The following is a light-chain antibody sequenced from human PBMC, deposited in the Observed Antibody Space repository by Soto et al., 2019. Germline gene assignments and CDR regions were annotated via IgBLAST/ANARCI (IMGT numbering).Light chain of an antibody. V-gene: IGKV4-1*01. J-gene: IGKJ1*01. CDR2: WAY. Sequence: DIVMTQSPDSLAVSLGERATINCKSSQSVLYSSNNKNYLTWYQQKPGQPPKLLIYWAYTRISGVPARFSGRGSGTDCTLTISILQDEAVAVCYGQQYCSTPRTFGQGTKVEIK. CDR3: QQYCSTPRT. CDR1: QSVLYSSNNKNY.